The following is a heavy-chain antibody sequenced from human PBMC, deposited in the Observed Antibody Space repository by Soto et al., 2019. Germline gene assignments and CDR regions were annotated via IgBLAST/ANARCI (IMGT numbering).Heavy chain of an antibody. CDR1: GYTFTSYG. CDR2: ISAYNGNT. D-gene: IGHD6-19*01. Sequence: GASVKVSCKASGYTFTSYGISWVRQAPGQGLEWMGWISAYNGNTNYAQKLQGRVTMTTDTSTSTAYMELRSLRSDDTAVYYCASSPSPHSSGWSRVSYYYGMDVWGHGTTGTVSS. CDR3: ASSPSPHSSGWSRVSYYYGMDV. J-gene: IGHJ6*02. V-gene: IGHV1-18*01.